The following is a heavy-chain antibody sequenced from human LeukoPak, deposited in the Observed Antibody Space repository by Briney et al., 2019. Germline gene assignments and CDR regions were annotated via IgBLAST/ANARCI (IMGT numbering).Heavy chain of an antibody. D-gene: IGHD3-22*01. CDR3: ARNYYDSSGYRHYYYYMDV. J-gene: IGHJ6*03. CDR2: LYYSGST. V-gene: IGHV4-30-4*08. Sequence: SQTLSLTCTVSGGPISSGDYYWSWHRQPPGMDLEGIGYLYYSGSTYYNPSLKSRVTISVDTSKNQFSLKLSSVTAADTAVYYCARNYYDSSGYRHYYYYMDVWGKGTTVTVSS. CDR1: GGPISSGDYY.